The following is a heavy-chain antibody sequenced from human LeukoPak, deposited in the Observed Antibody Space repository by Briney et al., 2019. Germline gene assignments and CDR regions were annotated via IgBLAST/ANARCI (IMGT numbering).Heavy chain of an antibody. V-gene: IGHV3-53*01. J-gene: IGHJ4*02. CDR3: VRQRYYYDSSGPYFDH. CDR1: GFRVSSNY. CDR2: IYSGGYT. Sequence: GGSLRLSCAASGFRVSSNYMSWFRQAPGKGLEWASLIYSGGYTYYADSVKGRFTISRDTSKNMLFLQMNSLSAEDTAVYYCVRQRYYYDSSGPYFDHWGQGTLVTVSS. D-gene: IGHD3-22*01.